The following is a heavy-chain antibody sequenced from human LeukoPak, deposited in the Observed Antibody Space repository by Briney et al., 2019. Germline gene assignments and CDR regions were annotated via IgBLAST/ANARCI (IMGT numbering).Heavy chain of an antibody. D-gene: IGHD3-22*01. CDR1: GFTLTSHG. V-gene: IGHV3-33*01. Sequence: GGSLRLSCAASGFTLTSHGMHWVRQAPGKGLEWVAVLWAHGRSVYYADSVKGRFSISRDTSRSTVHLQMNSLRAEDTAVYYCARDDDTSSHYSLFEYWGQGTRVTVSS. CDR2: LWAHGRSV. J-gene: IGHJ4*02. CDR3: ARDDDTSSHYSLFEY.